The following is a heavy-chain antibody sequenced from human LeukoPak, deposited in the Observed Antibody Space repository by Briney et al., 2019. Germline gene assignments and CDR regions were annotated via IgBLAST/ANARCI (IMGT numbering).Heavy chain of an antibody. Sequence: SETLSLTCTVSGGSISSYYWSWIRQPPGKGLEWIGYIYYSGSTNYNPSLKSRVTILVDTSKNQFSLKLSSVTAADTAVYYCARERIYMVTTRSYYFDYWGQGTLVTVSS. J-gene: IGHJ4*02. CDR2: IYYSGST. V-gene: IGHV4-59*01. CDR3: ARERIYMVTTRSYYFDY. CDR1: GGSISSYY. D-gene: IGHD4-17*01.